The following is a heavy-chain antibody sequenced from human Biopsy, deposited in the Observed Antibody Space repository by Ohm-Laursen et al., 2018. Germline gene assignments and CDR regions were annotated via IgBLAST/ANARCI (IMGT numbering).Heavy chain of an antibody. CDR2: INGSGGST. Sequence: GSLRLSCAAPGFTFSSHAMSWVRQAPGKGLECVSVINGSGGSTYYADPVKGRFTISRDNSKNTLYLQMNSLRAEDTAMYYCARDLYDFCGGCPFDPWGQGTLATVSP. V-gene: IGHV3-23*01. CDR3: ARDLYDFCGGCPFDP. J-gene: IGHJ5*02. CDR1: GFTFSSHA. D-gene: IGHD3-3*01.